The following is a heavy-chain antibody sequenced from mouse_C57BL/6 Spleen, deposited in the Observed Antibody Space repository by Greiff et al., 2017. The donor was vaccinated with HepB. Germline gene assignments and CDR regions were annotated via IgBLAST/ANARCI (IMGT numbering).Heavy chain of an antibody. J-gene: IGHJ2*01. CDR2: IDPSDSYT. CDR3: ASLYRNFDY. V-gene: IGHV1-69*01. Sequence: QVQLKQSGAELVMPGASVKLSCKASGYTFTSYWMHWVKQRPGQGLEWIGEIDPSDSYTNYNQKFKGKSTLTVDKSSSTAYMQLSSLTSEDSAVYYCASLYRNFDYWGQGTTLTVSS. CDR1: GYTFTSYW. D-gene: IGHD1-3*01.